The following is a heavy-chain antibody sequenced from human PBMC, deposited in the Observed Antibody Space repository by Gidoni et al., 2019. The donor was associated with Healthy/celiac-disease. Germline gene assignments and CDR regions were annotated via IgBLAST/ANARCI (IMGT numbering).Heavy chain of an antibody. CDR3: AGGAVATITGY. Sequence: EVQLVESGGGLVQPGASLRLACAASGFTVSSNYMSWVRQAPGKGLEWVSVIYSGGSTYYADSVKGRFTISRHNSKNTLYLQMNSLRAEDTAVYYCAGGAVATITGYWGQGTLVTVSS. CDR1: GFTVSSNY. D-gene: IGHD5-12*01. J-gene: IGHJ4*02. V-gene: IGHV3-53*04. CDR2: IYSGGST.